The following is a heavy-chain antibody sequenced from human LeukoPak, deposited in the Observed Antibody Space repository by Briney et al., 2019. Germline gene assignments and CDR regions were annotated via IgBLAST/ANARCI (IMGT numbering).Heavy chain of an antibody. D-gene: IGHD2-2*01. CDR2: ISSSGSTI. J-gene: IGHJ6*02. CDR3: AEGCSSTSCFDGMDV. CDR1: GFTFSDYY. V-gene: IGHV3-11*04. Sequence: GGSLRLPCAASGFTFSDYYMSWIRQAPGKGLEWVSYISSSGSTIYYADSVKGRFTISRDNAKNSLYLQMNSLRDEDTAVYYCAEGCSSTSCFDGMDVWGQGTTVTVSS.